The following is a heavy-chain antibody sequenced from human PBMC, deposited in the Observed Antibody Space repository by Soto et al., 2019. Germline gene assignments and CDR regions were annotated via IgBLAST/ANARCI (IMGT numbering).Heavy chain of an antibody. CDR1: GFTFSSYA. CDR3: ARSQGYFDWLRLVGYYYGMDV. CDR2: ISYDGSNK. Sequence: HPGGSLRLSCAASGFTFSSYAMHWVRQAPGKGLEWVAVISYDGSNKYYADSVKGRFTISRDNSKNTLYLQMNSLRAEDTAVYYCARSQGYFDWLRLVGYYYGMDVWGQGTTVTVSS. J-gene: IGHJ6*02. V-gene: IGHV3-30-3*01. D-gene: IGHD3-9*01.